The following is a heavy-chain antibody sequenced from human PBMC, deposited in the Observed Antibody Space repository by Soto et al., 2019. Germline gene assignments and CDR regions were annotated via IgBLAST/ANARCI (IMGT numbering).Heavy chain of an antibody. CDR2: IWYDGSNK. CDR1: GFTFSSYG. CDR3: ASGGDILTGYQEFYYYYGMDV. Sequence: GGSLRLSCAASGFTFSSYGMHWVRQAPGKGLEWVAVIWYDGSNKYYADSVKGRFTISRDNSKNTLYLQMNSLRAEDTAVYYCASGGDILTGYQEFYYYYGMDVWGQGTTVTVSS. V-gene: IGHV3-33*01. D-gene: IGHD3-9*01. J-gene: IGHJ6*02.